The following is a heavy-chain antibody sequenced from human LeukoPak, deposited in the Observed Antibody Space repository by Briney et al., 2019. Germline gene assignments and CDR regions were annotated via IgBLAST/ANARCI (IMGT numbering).Heavy chain of an antibody. CDR1: GFTFSSYA. Sequence: GGSLRLSCAASGFTFSSYAMHWVRQAPGKGLEWVAVISYDGSNKYYADSVKGRFTISRDNSKNTLYLQMNSLRAEDTAVYYCAKDRIGGVITIFGVVTYYFDYWGQGTLVTVSS. D-gene: IGHD3-3*01. CDR3: AKDRIGGVITIFGVVTYYFDY. V-gene: IGHV3-30-3*01. CDR2: ISYDGSNK. J-gene: IGHJ4*02.